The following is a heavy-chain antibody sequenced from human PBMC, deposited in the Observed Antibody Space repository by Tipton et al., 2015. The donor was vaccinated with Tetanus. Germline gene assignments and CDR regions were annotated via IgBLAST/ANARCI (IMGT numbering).Heavy chain of an antibody. Sequence: LRLSCAVSGASISSIYSWSWIRQPPGKGLEWIGYVFRSGSADYSPSLKSRVNISLDRSENQISLMLTSVTAADTAVYYCARVACSSTSCYSHYFDYWGPGSLVTVSS. D-gene: IGHD2-2*01. V-gene: IGHV4-30-2*01. CDR1: GASISSIYS. CDR3: ARVACSSTSCYSHYFDY. J-gene: IGHJ4*02. CDR2: VFRSGSA.